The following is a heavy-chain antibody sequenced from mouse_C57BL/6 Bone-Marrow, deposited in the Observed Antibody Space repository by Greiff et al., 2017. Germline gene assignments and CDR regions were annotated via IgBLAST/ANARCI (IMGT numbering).Heavy chain of an antibody. CDR2: ISSGSSTI. J-gene: IGHJ4*01. CDR1: GFTFSDYG. D-gene: IGHD2-14*01. Sequence: EVQVVESGGGLVKPGGSLKLSCAASGFTFSDYGMHWVRQAPEQGLEWVAYISSGSSTIYYADTVKGRFTISRDNAKNTLFLQMTSLRSENTAMYYGARARVHYYAMDYWGQGTSVTVSS. V-gene: IGHV5-17*01. CDR3: ARARVHYYAMDY.